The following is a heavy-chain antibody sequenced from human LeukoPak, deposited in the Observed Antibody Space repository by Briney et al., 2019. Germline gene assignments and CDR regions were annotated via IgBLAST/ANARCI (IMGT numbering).Heavy chain of an antibody. CDR2: IDHSGRT. Sequence: GSLRLSCAASGFKFRDYHMSWIRQAPGKGLEWIGDIDHSGRTTYNPSLKSRVIISVDTSKNLFSLNLTSVTAADTAVYYCTRPWQRRYYMDVWGKGTTVAV. CDR1: GFKFRDYH. J-gene: IGHJ6*03. V-gene: IGHV4-34*01. CDR3: TRPWQRRYYMDV.